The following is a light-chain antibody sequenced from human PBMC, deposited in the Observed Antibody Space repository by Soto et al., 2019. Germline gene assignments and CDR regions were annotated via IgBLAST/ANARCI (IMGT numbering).Light chain of an antibody. CDR2: EGS. J-gene: IGLJ2*01. CDR3: CSYASSGTFVV. V-gene: IGLV2-23*03. Sequence: QSALTQPASVSGSPGQSITISCSGTSSDVATFNLVSWYQQHPGKAPKLMVYEGSKRPSGVSSRFSGSKSGSTASLTISGLQAEDEAAYYGCSYASSGTFVVFGGGTKLTVL. CDR1: SSDVATFNL.